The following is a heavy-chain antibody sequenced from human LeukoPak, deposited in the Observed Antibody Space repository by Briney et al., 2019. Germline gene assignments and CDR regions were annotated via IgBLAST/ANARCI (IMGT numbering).Heavy chain of an antibody. CDR1: GSTLSNAY. J-gene: IGHJ5*02. D-gene: IGHD1-26*01. CDR3: TTTIVGVTTWFDP. CDR2: IKNKTNGGTT. V-gene: IGHV3-15*01. Sequence: GGSLRLSCAASGSTLSNAYMSWVRQAPGKGLEWVGRIKNKTNGGTTDYAAPVKGRFTISRDDSKNTLYLQMNSLKTEDTAVYYCTTTIVGVTTWFDPWGQGTLVTVSS.